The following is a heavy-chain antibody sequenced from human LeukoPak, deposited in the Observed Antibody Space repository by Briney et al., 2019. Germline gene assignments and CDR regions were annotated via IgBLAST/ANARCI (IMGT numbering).Heavy chain of an antibody. J-gene: IGHJ4*02. CDR3: ARGQEGFDY. V-gene: IGHV1-46*01. Sequence: ASVKVSCKASGYTFTNNYLHWVRQAPGQGLEWMGMIYPRDGSTSYAQNFQGRVTVTGDTSTTTVHMELRGLRSEDTAVYYCARGQEGFDYWGQGTVVTVSS. CDR2: IYPRDGST. CDR1: GYTFTNNY.